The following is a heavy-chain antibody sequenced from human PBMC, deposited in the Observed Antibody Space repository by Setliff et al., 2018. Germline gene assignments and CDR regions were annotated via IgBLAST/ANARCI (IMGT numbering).Heavy chain of an antibody. V-gene: IGHV1-8*02. Sequence: ASVKVSCKASGYTFTSYDINWVRQATGQGLEWMGWKNPNSGNTGYAQKFQGRVTMTRNTSISTAYMELSSLRSEDTAVYYCARGSSPSGYYYYMDVWGKGTTVTVSS. CDR3: ARGSSPSGYYYYMDV. D-gene: IGHD6-13*01. CDR2: KNPNSGNT. J-gene: IGHJ6*03. CDR1: GYTFTSYD.